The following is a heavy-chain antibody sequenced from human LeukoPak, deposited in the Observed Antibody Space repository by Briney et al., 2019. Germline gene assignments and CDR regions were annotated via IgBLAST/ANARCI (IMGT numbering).Heavy chain of an antibody. Sequence: GGSLRLSCAASGFPFNNYPMIWVRQAPGKGLESVSYIAGAGDTMHYADSVRGRFAISRDNGKNSLYLQMNALRAEDTAIYYCARGVGGVAGADFWGQGTLVTVSS. J-gene: IGHJ4*02. CDR3: ARGVGGVAGADF. V-gene: IGHV3-48*01. CDR1: GFPFNNYP. CDR2: IAGAGDTM. D-gene: IGHD6-19*01.